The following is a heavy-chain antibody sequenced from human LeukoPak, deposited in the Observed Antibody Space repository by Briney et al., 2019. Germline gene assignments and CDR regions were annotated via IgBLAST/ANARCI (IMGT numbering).Heavy chain of an antibody. CDR1: GFTFGDYA. CDR2: IRSKAYGGTT. Sequence: GRSLRLSCTASGFTFGDYAMSWVRQAPGKGLEWVGFIRSKAYGGTTEYAASVKGRFTISRDDSKSIAYLQMNSLKTEDTAVYYCTLGIVGATDYFDYWGQGTLVTVSS. J-gene: IGHJ4*02. CDR3: TLGIVGATDYFDY. V-gene: IGHV3-49*04. D-gene: IGHD1-26*01.